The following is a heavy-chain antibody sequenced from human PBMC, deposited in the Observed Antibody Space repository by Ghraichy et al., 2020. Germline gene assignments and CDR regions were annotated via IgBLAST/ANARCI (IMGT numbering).Heavy chain of an antibody. J-gene: IGHJ4*02. CDR3: AREAGGYNSWYFDY. CDR1: GYSISSGYY. CDR2: IYHSGST. D-gene: IGHD5-24*01. Sequence: SETLSLTCAVSGYSISSGYYWGWIRQPPGKGLEWIGSIYHSGSTYYNPSLKSRVTISVDTSKNQFSLKLSSVTAADTAVYYCAREAGGYNSWYFDYWGQGTLVTVSS. V-gene: IGHV4-38-2*02.